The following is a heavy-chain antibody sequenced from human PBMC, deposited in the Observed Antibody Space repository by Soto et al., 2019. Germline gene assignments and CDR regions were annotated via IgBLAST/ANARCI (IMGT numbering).Heavy chain of an antibody. Sequence: QVQLVQSGAEEKKPGASVKVSCKASGYTFTSYAMHWVRQAPGQRLEWMGWINAGNGNTKYSQKFQGRVTITRDTXASTAYMELSSLRSEDTAVYYCARSVTGYSNWFDPWGQGTLVTVSS. CDR1: GYTFTSYA. J-gene: IGHJ5*02. V-gene: IGHV1-3*05. CDR3: ARSVTGYSNWFDP. D-gene: IGHD3-22*01. CDR2: INAGNGNT.